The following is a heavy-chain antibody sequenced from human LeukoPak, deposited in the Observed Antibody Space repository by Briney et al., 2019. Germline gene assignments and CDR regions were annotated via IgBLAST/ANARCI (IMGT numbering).Heavy chain of an antibody. CDR1: GGSISSYY. D-gene: IGHD6-19*01. J-gene: IGHJ6*02. Sequence: PSQTLSLTCSVSGGSISSYYWSWIRQPPGKGLEWIGYIYYSGSTNYNPSLKSRVTISVDTSKNQFSLKLSSVTAADTAVYYCARLRIAVAAPLNQFSYGMDVWGQGTTVTVSS. CDR2: IYYSGST. V-gene: IGHV4-59*08. CDR3: ARLRIAVAAPLNQFSYGMDV.